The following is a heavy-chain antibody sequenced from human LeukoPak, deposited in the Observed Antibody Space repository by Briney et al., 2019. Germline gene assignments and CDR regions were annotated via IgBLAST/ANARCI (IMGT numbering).Heavy chain of an antibody. J-gene: IGHJ2*01. CDR3: ATTHTKSFLWYFDL. CDR2: IYYSGST. D-gene: IGHD2-8*01. CDR1: GGSMSSYY. Sequence: PSETLSLTCTVSGGSMSSYYWSWIRQPPGKGLEWIGYIYYSGSTNYNPSLRSRVTISVDTSKNQFSLKLSSVTAADTAVYYCATTHTKSFLWYFDLWGRGTLVTVSS. V-gene: IGHV4-59*01.